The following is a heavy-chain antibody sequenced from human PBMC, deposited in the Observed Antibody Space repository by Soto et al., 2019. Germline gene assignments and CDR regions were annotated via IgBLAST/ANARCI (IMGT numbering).Heavy chain of an antibody. CDR1: GGTFSSYT. CDR3: ASPELIKNAFDI. Sequence: GASVKVSCKASGGTFSSYTISWVRQAPGQGLEWMGRIIPILGIANYAQKLQGRVTITADKSTSTAYMELSSLRSEDTAVYYCASPELIKNAFDIWGQGTMVTVSS. J-gene: IGHJ3*02. CDR2: IIPILGIA. V-gene: IGHV1-69*02.